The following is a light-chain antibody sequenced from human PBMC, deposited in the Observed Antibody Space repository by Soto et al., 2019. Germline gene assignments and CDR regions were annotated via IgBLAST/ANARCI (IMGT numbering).Light chain of an antibody. CDR3: QHYVNWPLT. Sequence: EIVLTQSPATLSLSPGERATLSCRASQSVSSYLAWYQQKPGQTPRLLIYAASIRATGVPARFSGSGSGTDFTLTINSLQSEDFAVYYCQHYVNWPLTFGGGTKVDI. CDR2: AAS. J-gene: IGKJ4*01. V-gene: IGKV3-15*01. CDR1: QSVSSY.